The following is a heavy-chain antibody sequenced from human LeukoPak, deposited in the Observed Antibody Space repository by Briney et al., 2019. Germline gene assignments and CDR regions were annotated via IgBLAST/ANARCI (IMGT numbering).Heavy chain of an antibody. CDR3: ATERPGSDFDY. CDR2: ISSDASSK. D-gene: IGHD1-1*01. J-gene: IGHJ4*02. V-gene: IGHV3-30-3*01. CDR1: GFTFRFYA. Sequence: GSLRLSCAASGFTFRFYAMHWVRQAPGKGLEWVAFISSDASSKHYADSVKGRFTISRDNSENTLFLQMNSLRAEDTAVYYCATERPGSDFDYWGQGTLVTVSS.